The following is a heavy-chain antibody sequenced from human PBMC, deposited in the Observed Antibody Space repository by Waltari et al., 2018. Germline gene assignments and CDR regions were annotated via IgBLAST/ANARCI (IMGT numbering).Heavy chain of an antibody. CDR1: GFPFRNSW. CDR3: VRGSNDWIGLDY. V-gene: IGHV3-74*01. D-gene: IGHD3-9*01. CDR2: INPDGRET. Sequence: EVQLVESGGGLVQPGGSMRLSCAPPGFPFRNSWMHWVRQAPGKGLLCVSRINPDGRETNYADSVKGRFTISRDNAKNTLYLQMNSLRGEDTAVYYCVRGSNDWIGLDYWGQGALVTVSS. J-gene: IGHJ4*02.